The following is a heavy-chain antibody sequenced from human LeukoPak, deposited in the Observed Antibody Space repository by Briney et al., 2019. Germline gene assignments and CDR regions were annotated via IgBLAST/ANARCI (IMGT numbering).Heavy chain of an antibody. J-gene: IGHJ6*02. CDR3: ARDNSGIPNGMDV. Sequence: GRSLRLSCAASGFTFSSYGMHWVRQAPGKGLEWVAVIWYDGSNKYYADSVKGRFTISRDNSKNTLFLQMNSLRAEDTAVYYCARDNSGIPNGMDVWGQGTTVTVSS. D-gene: IGHD1-26*01. CDR2: IWYDGSNK. V-gene: IGHV3-33*01. CDR1: GFTFSSYG.